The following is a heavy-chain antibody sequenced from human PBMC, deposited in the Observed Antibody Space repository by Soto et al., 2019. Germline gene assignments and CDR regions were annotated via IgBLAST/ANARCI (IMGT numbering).Heavy chain of an antibody. CDR3: AQNGQWLATPPVA. D-gene: IGHD6-19*01. Sequence: PGGSLRLSCAASEFTFSTYAMTWVRQAPGRGLQWVATISDSGDITYYADSVKGRFTISRDNSRNTLYLQMNSLRAEDTAIYYCAQNGQWLATPPVAWGQGSLVTVSS. CDR2: ISDSGDIT. CDR1: EFTFSTYA. J-gene: IGHJ4*02. V-gene: IGHV3-23*01.